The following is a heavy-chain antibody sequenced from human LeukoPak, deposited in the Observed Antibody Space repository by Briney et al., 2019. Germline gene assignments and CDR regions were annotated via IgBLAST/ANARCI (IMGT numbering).Heavy chain of an antibody. CDR3: ARDPPDYGSGSYYYY. CDR2: ISWNSGSI. J-gene: IGHJ4*02. V-gene: IGHV3-9*01. CDR1: GFTFDDYA. Sequence: GRSLRLSCAASGFTFDDYAMHWVRQAPGKGLEWVSGISWNSGSIGYADSVKGRFTISRDNAKNSLYLQMNSLRAEDTALYYCARDPPDYGSGSYYYYWGQGTLVTVSS. D-gene: IGHD3-10*01.